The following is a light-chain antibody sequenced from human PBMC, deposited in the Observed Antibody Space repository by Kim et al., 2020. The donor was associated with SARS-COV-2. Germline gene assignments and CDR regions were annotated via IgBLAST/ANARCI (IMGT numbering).Light chain of an antibody. J-gene: IGLJ3*02. CDR3: QTWDTGIRV. CDR2: INRDGSH. V-gene: IGLV4-69*01. Sequence: ASVQLTCILSSGNSSYAIAWHQQQQGKGPRFLMKINRDGSHIKGGGIPDRFSGSTSGAERYLTISSLQPDDEADYYCQTWDTGIRVFGGGTQLTVL. CDR1: SGNSSYA.